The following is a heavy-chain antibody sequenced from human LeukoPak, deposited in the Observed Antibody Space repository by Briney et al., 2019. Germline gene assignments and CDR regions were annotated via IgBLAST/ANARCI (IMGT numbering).Heavy chain of an antibody. J-gene: IGHJ5*02. Sequence: SETLSLTCTVSGGSISNSRNQYWSWIRQPPGKRLEYIGSIYYSGNTYYNPSLKSRVTISVDTSKNQFPLRLTSVTAADTAVYYCARDRTSINWFDPWGQGTLVTVSS. D-gene: IGHD2-2*01. CDR3: ARDRTSINWFDP. V-gene: IGHV4-39*06. CDR2: IYYSGNT. CDR1: GGSISNSRNQY.